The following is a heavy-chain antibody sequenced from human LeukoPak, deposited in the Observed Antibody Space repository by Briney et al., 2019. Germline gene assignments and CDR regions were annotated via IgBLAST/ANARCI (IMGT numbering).Heavy chain of an antibody. CDR3: ARAVGSSGWYDAFDI. Sequence: GGSLRLSCAASGFTFSSYWMSWVRQAPGKGLEWVANIKQDGSEKYYVDSVKGRFTISRDNAKNSLYLQMNSLRAEDTAVYYCARAVGSSGWYDAFDIWGQGTMVTVSS. CDR2: IKQDGSEK. J-gene: IGHJ3*02. CDR1: GFTFSSYW. D-gene: IGHD6-19*01. V-gene: IGHV3-7*01.